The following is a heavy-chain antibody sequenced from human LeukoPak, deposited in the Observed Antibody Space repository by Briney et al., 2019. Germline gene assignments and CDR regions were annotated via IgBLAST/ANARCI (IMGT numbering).Heavy chain of an antibody. Sequence: SETLSLTCTVSGGSFSSHYWSWIWQPPGRGLEWVGYIHTSGSTSYNSFLTSRVTMSVDTSNNHFSLRLSSVTAADTAVYYCARGFYDFLTGYYLDVWGKGTTLTVSS. V-gene: IGHV4-4*09. CDR2: IHTSGST. J-gene: IGHJ6*04. CDR1: GGSFSSHY. CDR3: ARGFYDFLTGYYLDV. D-gene: IGHD3-9*01.